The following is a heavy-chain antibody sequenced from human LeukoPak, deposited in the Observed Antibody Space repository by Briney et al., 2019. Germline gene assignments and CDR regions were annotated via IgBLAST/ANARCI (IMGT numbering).Heavy chain of an antibody. CDR3: AKDQGDYSSGWSIFDY. D-gene: IGHD6-19*01. Sequence: GGSLRPSCAASGFTVSTYAMSWVRQAPGKGLEWVSGISGSGGRTYYADSVKGRFTIPRDNSKNTLYLQMNRLRAEDTAVYYCAKDQGDYSSGWSIFDYWGQGSLVTVSS. V-gene: IGHV3-23*01. J-gene: IGHJ4*02. CDR1: GFTVSTYA. CDR2: ISGSGGRT.